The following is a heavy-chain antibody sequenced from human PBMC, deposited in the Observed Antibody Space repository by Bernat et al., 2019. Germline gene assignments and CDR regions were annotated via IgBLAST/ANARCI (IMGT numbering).Heavy chain of an antibody. J-gene: IGHJ4*02. CDR3: AREGLVFDY. Sequence: EVQLVESGGGLVQPGGSLRLSCAASGFTFSSYWMHWVRQAPGKGLVWVSRINSDGSSTSYADSVKGRFAISRLNDKITLDLKMNSLRGEDTAVYYRAREGLVFDYWGQGALVTVSS. V-gene: IGHV3-74*01. CDR2: INSDGSST. CDR1: GFTFSSYW. D-gene: IGHD2-2*01.